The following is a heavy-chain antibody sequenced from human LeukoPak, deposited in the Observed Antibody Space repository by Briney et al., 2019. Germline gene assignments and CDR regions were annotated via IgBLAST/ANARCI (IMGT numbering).Heavy chain of an antibody. J-gene: IGHJ3*02. CDR2: IYTSGST. V-gene: IGHV4-61*02. Sequence: PSETLSLTCTVSGGSISSGSYYWSWIRQPAGKGLEWIGRIYTSGSTNYNPSLKSRVTISVDTSKNQFSLKLSSVTAADTAVYYCARHSIIGGTEYAFDIWGQGTMVTVSS. CDR1: GGSISSGSYY. D-gene: IGHD2-15*01. CDR3: ARHSIIGGTEYAFDI.